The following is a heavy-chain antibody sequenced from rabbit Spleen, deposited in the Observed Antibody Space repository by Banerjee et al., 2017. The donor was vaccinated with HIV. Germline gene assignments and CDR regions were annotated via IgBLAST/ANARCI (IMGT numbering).Heavy chain of an antibody. CDR3: ARDTATSFSTYGLDL. Sequence: QEQLEESGGGLVKPEGSLTVTCKASGFSFNSNDYMCWVRQAPGKGLEWIACTVGGRSTFPSSASWAKGRFTISKASSTTVTLQMTSLTAADTATYFCARDTATSFSTYGLDLWGQGTLVTVS. D-gene: IGHD1-1*01. V-gene: IGHV1S45*01. CDR2: TVGGRSTFP. CDR1: GFSFNSNDY. J-gene: IGHJ6*01.